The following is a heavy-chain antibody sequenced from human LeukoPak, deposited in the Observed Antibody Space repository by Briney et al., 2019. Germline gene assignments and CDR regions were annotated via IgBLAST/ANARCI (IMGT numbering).Heavy chain of an antibody. D-gene: IGHD1-26*01. J-gene: IGHJ4*02. CDR2: INHSGST. CDR1: GGSFSGYY. V-gene: IGHV4-34*01. Sequence: PSETLSLTCAVYGGSFSGYYWSWIRQPPGKGLEWIGEINHSGSTNDNPSLKSRVTISVDTSKNQFSLKLNSVTAADTAVYYCARGRIMGGTDVDYWGQGTLVTVSS. CDR3: ARGRIMGGTDVDY.